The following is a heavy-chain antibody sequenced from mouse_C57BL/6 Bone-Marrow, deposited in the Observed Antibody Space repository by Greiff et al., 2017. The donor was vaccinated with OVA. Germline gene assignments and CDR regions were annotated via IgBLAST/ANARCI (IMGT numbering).Heavy chain of an antibody. J-gene: IGHJ2*01. CDR3: ARGWLGDY. CDR1: GFTFSSYA. CDR2: ISDGGSYT. D-gene: IGHD2-2*01. V-gene: IGHV5-4*03. Sequence: EVNVVESGGGLVKPGGSLKLSCAASGFTFSSYAMSWVRQTPEKRLEWVATISDGGSYTYYPDNVKGRFTISRDNAKNNLYLQMSHLKSEDTAMYYCARGWLGDYWGQGTTLTVSS.